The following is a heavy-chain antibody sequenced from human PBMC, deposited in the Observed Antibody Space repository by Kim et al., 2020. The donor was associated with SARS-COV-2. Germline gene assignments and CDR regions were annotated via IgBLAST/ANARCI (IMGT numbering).Heavy chain of an antibody. CDR3: AGGWGEVPAAIPGSHYYYYGMDV. J-gene: IGHJ6*02. Sequence: GESLKISCKGSGYSFTSYWISWVRQMPGKGLEWMGRIDPSDSYTNYSPSFQGHVTISADKSISTAYLQWSSLKASDTAMYYCAGGWGEVPAAIPGSHYYYYGMDVWGQGTTVTVSS. D-gene: IGHD2-2*02. CDR1: GYSFTSYW. V-gene: IGHV5-10-1*01. CDR2: IDPSDSYT.